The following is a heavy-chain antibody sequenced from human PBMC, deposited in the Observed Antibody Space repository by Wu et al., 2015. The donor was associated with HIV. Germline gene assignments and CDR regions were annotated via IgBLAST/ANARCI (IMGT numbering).Heavy chain of an antibody. V-gene: IGHV1-69*12. D-gene: IGHD7-27*01. J-gene: IGHJ6*03. CDR3: ASNVGLGTYYYYYMDV. CDR1: GGTFSNYA. Sequence: QVQLVQSGAEVKKPGSSVKVSCKASGGTFSNYAISWVRQAPGQGLEWMGGIIPIFGTSNYAQRFQGRVTITADESTSTAYMELSSLRSEDTAVYYCASNVGLGTYYYYYMDVWGKGTTVTVSS. CDR2: IIPIFGTS.